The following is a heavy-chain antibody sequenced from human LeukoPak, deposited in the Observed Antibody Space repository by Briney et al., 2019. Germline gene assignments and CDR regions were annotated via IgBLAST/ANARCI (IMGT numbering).Heavy chain of an antibody. V-gene: IGHV3-66*01. CDR1: GFTVSSNY. CDR2: IYSGGST. D-gene: IGHD3-10*01. Sequence: TGGSLRLSCAASGFTVSSNYMSWVRQAPGKGLEWVSVIYSGGSTYYADSVKGRFTISRDNAKSTLYLQMNSLRADDTGVYYCTREGAYDSGTYGAGDYWGQGTLVTVSS. J-gene: IGHJ4*02. CDR3: TREGAYDSGTYGAGDY.